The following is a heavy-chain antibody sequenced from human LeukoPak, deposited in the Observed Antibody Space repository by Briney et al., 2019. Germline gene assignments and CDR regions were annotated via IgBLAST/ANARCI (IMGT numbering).Heavy chain of an antibody. D-gene: IGHD5-18*01. V-gene: IGHV5-51*01. J-gene: IGHJ1*01. CDR1: AYNFTNYW. Sequence: GESLKISCKGSAYNFTNYWIDWVRQMPGKGLEWMGIIYPGDSDTRYSPSFQGQVTISADKSISTAYLQWSSLKASDTAIYYCAINSYGYRHWGQGTLVTVSS. CDR2: IYPGDSDT. CDR3: AINSYGYRH.